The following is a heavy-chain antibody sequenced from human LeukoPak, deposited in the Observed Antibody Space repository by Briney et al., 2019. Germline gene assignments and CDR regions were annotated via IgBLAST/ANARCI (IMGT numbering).Heavy chain of an antibody. V-gene: IGHV3-23*01. CDR1: GFTFSSYA. CDR3: AKGQLTTVTTWVGFDY. J-gene: IGHJ4*02. Sequence: PGGSLRLSCAASGFTFSSYAMSWVRQAPGKGLEWVSAISGSGGSTYYADSVKGRFTISRDNSKNTLYLQMNSLRAEDTAVYYCAKGQLTTVTTWVGFDYWGQGTLVTVSS. D-gene: IGHD4-11*01. CDR2: ISGSGGST.